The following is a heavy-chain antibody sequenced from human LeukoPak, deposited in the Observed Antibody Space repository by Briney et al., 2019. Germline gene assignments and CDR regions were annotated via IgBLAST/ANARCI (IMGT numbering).Heavy chain of an antibody. Sequence: PSETLSLTCTVSGGSITSYYWSWIRQPPGKGLEWIGYIYYSGSTNYNPSLKSRVTISVDTSKNQFSLKLSSVTAADTAVYYCARQRDVGTIFGVVIHIEGMDVWGQGTTVTVSS. CDR3: ARQRDVGTIFGVVIHIEGMDV. D-gene: IGHD3-3*01. J-gene: IGHJ6*02. V-gene: IGHV4-59*08. CDR1: GGSITSYY. CDR2: IYYSGST.